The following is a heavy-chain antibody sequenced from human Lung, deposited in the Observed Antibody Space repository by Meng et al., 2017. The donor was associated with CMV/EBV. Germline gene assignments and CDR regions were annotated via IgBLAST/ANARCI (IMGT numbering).Heavy chain of an antibody. Sequence: GSGETSGYTFTRYGISGVRQAPGQGLEWLGWTSTYNGITNYAQNLQGKVTMTTDTSTSTAYMELRSLRHDDTAVYYCARREGWFDSWGQGTLVTVSS. CDR1: GYTFTRYG. V-gene: IGHV1-18*01. CDR2: TSTYNGIT. CDR3: ARREGWFDS. J-gene: IGHJ5*01.